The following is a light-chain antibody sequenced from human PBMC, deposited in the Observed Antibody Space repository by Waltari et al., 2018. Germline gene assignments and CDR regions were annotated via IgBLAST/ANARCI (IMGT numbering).Light chain of an antibody. V-gene: IGKV3-20*01. CDR2: GTS. J-gene: IGKJ1*01. CDR1: QSVGRS. Sequence: DILLTQSPGTLSLSPGERPTLSCRASQSVGRSLAWYQQKPGQPPRLLIYGTSNRATGIPDRFSGGGSGTDFSLTISRLEPEDVAVYYCQHYVSLPVTFGQGTKVEIK. CDR3: QHYVSLPVT.